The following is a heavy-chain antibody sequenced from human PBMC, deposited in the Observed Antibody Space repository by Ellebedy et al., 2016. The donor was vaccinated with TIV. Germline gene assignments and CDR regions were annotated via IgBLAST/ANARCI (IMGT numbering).Heavy chain of an antibody. Sequence: SETLSLTCTVSGGSISSSSYYWGWIRQPPGKGLEWIGSIYYSGSTYYNPSLNSRVTISVDTSKNQFSLKLSSVTAADTAVYYCARGNYYGMDVWGQGTTVTVSS. V-gene: IGHV4-39*01. CDR3: ARGNYYGMDV. J-gene: IGHJ6*02. CDR1: GGSISSSSYY. CDR2: IYYSGST.